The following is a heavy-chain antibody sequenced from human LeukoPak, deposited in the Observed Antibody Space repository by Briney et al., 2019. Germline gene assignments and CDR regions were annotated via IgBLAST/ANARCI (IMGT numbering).Heavy chain of an antibody. D-gene: IGHD3-10*01. V-gene: IGHV3-21*01. Sequence: GGSLRLSCAASGFTFSSYSMNWVRQAPGKGLECVSSISSSSSYIYYADSVKGRFTISRDNAKNSPYLQMNSLRAEDTAVYYCAREILWFGELSYDYWGQGTLVTASS. CDR3: AREILWFGELSYDY. CDR2: ISSSSSYI. CDR1: GFTFSSYS. J-gene: IGHJ4*02.